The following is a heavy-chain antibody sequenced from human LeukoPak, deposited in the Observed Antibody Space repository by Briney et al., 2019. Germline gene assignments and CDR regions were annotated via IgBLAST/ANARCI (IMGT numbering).Heavy chain of an antibody. CDR1: GFTFSSYS. J-gene: IGHJ4*02. V-gene: IGHV3-21*01. Sequence: GGSLRLSCAASGFTFSSYSMNWVRQAPGKGLEWVSSISSSSSYIYYADSVKGRFTISRDNSKNTLYLQMNSLRAEDTAVYYCARLGIAAAGTNYWGQGTLVTVSS. D-gene: IGHD6-13*01. CDR2: ISSSSSYI. CDR3: ARLGIAAAGTNY.